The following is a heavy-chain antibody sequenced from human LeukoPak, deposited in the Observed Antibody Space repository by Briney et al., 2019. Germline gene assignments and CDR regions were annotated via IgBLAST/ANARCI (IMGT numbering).Heavy chain of an antibody. J-gene: IGHJ4*02. V-gene: IGHV4-61*08. CDR1: GGSVDTIDYY. CDR3: ARDGY. Sequence: SETLSLTCTVSGGSVDTIDYYWSWIRQPPGKGLEWIGYIYYSGSTNYNPSLKSRVTISVDTSKNQFSLKLSSVTAADTAVYYCARDGYWGQGTLVTVSS. CDR2: IYYSGST.